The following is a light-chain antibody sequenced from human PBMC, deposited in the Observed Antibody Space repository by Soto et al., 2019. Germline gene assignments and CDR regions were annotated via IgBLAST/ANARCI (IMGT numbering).Light chain of an antibody. CDR2: GAS. V-gene: IGKV3-20*01. CDR3: QQYSSSQWT. CDR1: QSVSSTY. Sequence: EIVLTQSPGTLSLSPGERATLSCRASQSVSSTYLAWYQQKPGQAPRLLIYGASSRATGIPDRFSGSGSGTDFTLTISSLEPEDFAVYYCQQYSSSQWTFGQGTKVEIK. J-gene: IGKJ1*01.